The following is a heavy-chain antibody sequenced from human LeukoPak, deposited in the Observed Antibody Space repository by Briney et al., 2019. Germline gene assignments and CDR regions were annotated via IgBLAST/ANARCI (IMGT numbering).Heavy chain of an antibody. J-gene: IGHJ3*02. CDR1: GFSFRSYA. D-gene: IGHD3-10*01. Sequence: GRSLRLSCAASGFSFRSYAMHWVRQAPGKGLEWVALISYDGSNKYYADSVKGRFTISRDNSKNTLYLQMNSLRAEDTAAYYCARGDLHYYDSTRRGFNIWGQGTMVTVSS. CDR2: ISYDGSNK. V-gene: IGHV3-30*04. CDR3: ARGDLHYYDSTRRGFNI.